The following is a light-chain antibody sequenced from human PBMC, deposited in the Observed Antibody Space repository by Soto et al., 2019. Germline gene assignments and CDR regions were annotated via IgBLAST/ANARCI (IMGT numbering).Light chain of an antibody. V-gene: IGKV3-20*01. CDR3: QQYGNSWS. J-gene: IGKJ1*01. CDR1: QSVRNNY. Sequence: EIVLTQSPGTLSFSPGERATLSCRASQSVRNNYLAWYQHIPGQSPRVLIYAASNRATGIPDRFSGSGSGTDFTLTISRLEPDDFAVYYCQQYGNSWSFGQGTKVEIK. CDR2: AAS.